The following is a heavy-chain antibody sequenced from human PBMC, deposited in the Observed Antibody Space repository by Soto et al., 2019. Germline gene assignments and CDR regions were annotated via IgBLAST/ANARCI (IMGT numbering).Heavy chain of an antibody. CDR1: GGSFSGYY. Sequence: QVQLQQWGAGLLKPSETLSLTCAVYGGSFSGYYWSWIRQPPGKGLEWIGEINHSGSTNYNPSLRSRVPISVATSKNQFSLKLSSVTAADTAVYYCARGPVVYSGGWYPWGQGTMVTVSS. J-gene: IGHJ3*01. CDR2: INHSGST. CDR3: ARGPVVYSGGWYP. V-gene: IGHV4-34*01. D-gene: IGHD6-19*01.